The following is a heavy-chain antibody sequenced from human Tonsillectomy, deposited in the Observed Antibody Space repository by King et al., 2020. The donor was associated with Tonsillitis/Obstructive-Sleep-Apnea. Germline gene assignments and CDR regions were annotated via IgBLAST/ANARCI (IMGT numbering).Heavy chain of an antibody. CDR2: LKSKSKGERK. Sequence: VQLVESGGGLVKPGGSLRLSCAASGFTFSNSWMSWVRQAPGKGQEWFGRLKSKSKGERKDYTAPVGGRFAISRDDSKNTLFLQMNSLKTEDTAVYYCATDWGSGTYYVRAFDVWGLGTMVTVSS. CDR3: ATDWGSGTYYVRAFDV. V-gene: IGHV3-15*01. D-gene: IGHD1-26*01. CDR1: GFTFSNSW. J-gene: IGHJ3*01.